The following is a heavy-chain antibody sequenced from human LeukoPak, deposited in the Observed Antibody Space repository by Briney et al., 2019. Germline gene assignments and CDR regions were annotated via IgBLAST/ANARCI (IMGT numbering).Heavy chain of an antibody. CDR1: DGSTTGYY. D-gene: IGHD6-13*01. J-gene: IGHJ4*02. V-gene: IGHV4-4*08. CDR3: ARAAIAAAGDFDY. Sequence: SETLSLTCSVSDGSTTGYYWSWIRQPPGKGLEWIGRIYTSGSTNYNPSLKSRVTISVDTSKNQFSLKLSSVTAADTAVYYCARAAIAAAGDFDYWGQGTLVTVSS. CDR2: IYTSGST.